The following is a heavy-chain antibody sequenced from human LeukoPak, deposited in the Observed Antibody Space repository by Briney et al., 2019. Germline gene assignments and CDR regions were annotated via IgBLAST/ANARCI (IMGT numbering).Heavy chain of an antibody. CDR1: GFTVSSNY. CDR3: AGDYYDSSGAGY. CDR2: IYSGGST. V-gene: IGHV3-66*01. J-gene: IGHJ4*02. Sequence: GGSLRLSCAASGFTVSSNYMSWVRQAPGKGLEWVSVIYSGGSTYYADSVKGRFTISRDNSKNTLYLQMNSLRAEDTAVYYCAGDYYDSSGAGYWGQGTLVTVSS. D-gene: IGHD3-22*01.